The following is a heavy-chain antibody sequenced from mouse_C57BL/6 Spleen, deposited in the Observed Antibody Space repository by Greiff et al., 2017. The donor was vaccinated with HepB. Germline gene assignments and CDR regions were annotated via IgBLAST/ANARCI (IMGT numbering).Heavy chain of an antibody. D-gene: IGHD2-12*01. CDR3: ASYYSIYYFDY. CDR2: IHPNSGST. J-gene: IGHJ2*01. Sequence: QVHVKQSGAELVKPGASVKLSCKASGYTFTSYWMHWVKQRPGQGLEWIGMIHPNSGSTNYNEKFKSKATLTVDKSSSTAYMQLSSLTSEDSAVYYCASYYSIYYFDYWGQGTTLTVSS. CDR1: GYTFTSYW. V-gene: IGHV1-64*01.